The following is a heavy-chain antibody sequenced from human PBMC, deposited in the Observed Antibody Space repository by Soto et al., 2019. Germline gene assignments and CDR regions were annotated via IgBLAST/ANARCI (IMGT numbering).Heavy chain of an antibody. J-gene: IGHJ6*02. Sequence: ASGKVSCKASGYTFTGYYMHWVRQAPGQGLEWMGWINPNSGGTNYAQKFQGWVTMTRDTSISTAYMELSRLRSDDTAVYYCARWWRDGYNLYYYGMDVWGQGTTVTVSS. CDR1: GYTFTGYY. CDR2: INPNSGGT. D-gene: IGHD5-12*01. V-gene: IGHV1-2*04. CDR3: ARWWRDGYNLYYYGMDV.